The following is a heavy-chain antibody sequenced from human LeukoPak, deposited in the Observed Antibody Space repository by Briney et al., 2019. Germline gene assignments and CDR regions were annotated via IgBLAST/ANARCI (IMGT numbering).Heavy chain of an antibody. CDR3: ARGHSQLYTAFDI. CDR1: GFTFSSYE. V-gene: IGHV3-48*03. Sequence: PGGSLRLSCAASGFTFSSYEMHWVRQAPGKGLEWVSYISSSGSTIYYADSVKGRFSISRDNAKNSLYLQMNSLRAEDTAVYYCARGHSQLYTAFDIWGQGTMVTVSS. CDR2: ISSSGSTI. J-gene: IGHJ3*02. D-gene: IGHD1-1*01.